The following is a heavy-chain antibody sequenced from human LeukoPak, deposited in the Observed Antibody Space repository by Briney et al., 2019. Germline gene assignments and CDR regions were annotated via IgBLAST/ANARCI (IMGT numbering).Heavy chain of an antibody. Sequence: SETLSLTCTVSGGSISSYYWSWIRQPPGQGLEGVGYIYYSGSTNYNPSLKSRVTMSVDTSKNQFSLKLSSVTAADTAVYYCASSGYIFDYYYYMDVWGKGTTVTISS. V-gene: IGHV4-59*12. CDR1: GGSISSYY. CDR2: IYYSGST. J-gene: IGHJ6*03. CDR3: ASSGYIFDYYYYMDV. D-gene: IGHD5-18*01.